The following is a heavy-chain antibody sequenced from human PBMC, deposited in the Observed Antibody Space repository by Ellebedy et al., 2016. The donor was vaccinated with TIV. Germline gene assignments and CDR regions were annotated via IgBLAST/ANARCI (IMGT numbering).Heavy chain of an antibody. J-gene: IGHJ4*02. Sequence: AASVKVSCKASGFTFTSSAVQWVRQARGQRLEWIGWIVVGSGNTNYAQKFQERVTITRDMSTSTAYMELSSLRSEDTAVYYCAADIPDGSGSYYKLDYWGQGTLVTVSS. CDR2: IVVGSGNT. CDR3: AADIPDGSGSYYKLDY. V-gene: IGHV1-58*01. D-gene: IGHD3-10*01. CDR1: GFTFTSSA.